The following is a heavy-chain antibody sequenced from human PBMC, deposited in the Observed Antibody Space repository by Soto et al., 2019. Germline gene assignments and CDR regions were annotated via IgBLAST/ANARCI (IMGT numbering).Heavy chain of an antibody. J-gene: IGHJ4*02. V-gene: IGHV1-69*13. CDR2: IIPIFGTA. CDR3: AREMTTPWYFDY. CDR1: GGTFSSYA. Sequence: RASVKVSCKASGGTFSSYAISWVRQAPGQGLEWMGGIIPIFGTANYAQKFQGRVTITADESTSTAYMELSSLRSEDTAVYYCAREMTTPWYFDYWGQGTLVTVSS. D-gene: IGHD4-17*01.